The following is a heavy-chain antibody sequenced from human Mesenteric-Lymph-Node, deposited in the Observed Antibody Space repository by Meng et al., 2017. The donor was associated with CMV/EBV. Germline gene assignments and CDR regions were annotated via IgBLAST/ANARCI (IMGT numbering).Heavy chain of an antibody. CDR2: VSWNGSRT. CDR3: ARPLHKLGYCSSTSCPYYYYGMDV. Sequence: GESLKISCAASGFTFSNSDMNWVRQAPGKGLEWVSGVSWNGSRTHYADSVKGRFIISRDNSRNFLYQQMNSLRPEDMAVYYCARPLHKLGYCSSTSCPYYYYGMDVWGQGTTVTVSS. CDR1: GFTFSNSD. J-gene: IGHJ6*02. D-gene: IGHD2-2*01. V-gene: IGHV3-19*01.